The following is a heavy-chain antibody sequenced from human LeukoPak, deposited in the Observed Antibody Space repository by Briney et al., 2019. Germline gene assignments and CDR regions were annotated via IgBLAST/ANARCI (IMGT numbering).Heavy chain of an antibody. V-gene: IGHV3-49*04. CDR3: TRVGGTATISFDY. J-gene: IGHJ4*02. CDR1: GFTFGDYA. Sequence: TGGSLRLSCTASGFTFGDYAMSWVRQAPGKGLEWVGFIRSKAYGGTTEYAASVKGRFTISRDDSKSIAYLQMNSLKTEDTAVYYCTRVGGTATISFDYWGQGTLVTVSS. D-gene: IGHD5-24*01. CDR2: IRSKAYGGTT.